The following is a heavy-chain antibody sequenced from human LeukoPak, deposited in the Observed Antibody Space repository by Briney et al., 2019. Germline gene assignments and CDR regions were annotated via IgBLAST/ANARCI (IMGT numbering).Heavy chain of an antibody. CDR3: TREVTASSFDI. J-gene: IGHJ3*02. CDR1: GFSFSDYW. V-gene: IGHV3-7*01. CDR2: INQDGGQN. D-gene: IGHD2-21*02. Sequence: GGSLRLSCAASGFSFSDYWMSWVRQAPGRGLEWVGNINQDGGQNSSVDSVKGRFTISRDNAKNSLYLQMNSLGAEDTALYYCTREVTASSFDILGQGTMVTVPS.